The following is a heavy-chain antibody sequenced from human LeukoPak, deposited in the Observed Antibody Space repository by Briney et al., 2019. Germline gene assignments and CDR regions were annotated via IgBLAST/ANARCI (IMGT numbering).Heavy chain of an antibody. D-gene: IGHD2-15*01. J-gene: IGHJ3*02. V-gene: IGHV3-23*01. CDR1: GFTFSSYA. CDR2: ISGSGGST. Sequence: GGSLRLSCAASGFTFSSYAMSWVRQAPGKGLEWVSAISGSGGSTYYADSVKGRFTISRDNSKNTLYLQMNSLRAEDTAVYYCALDCSGGSCYLGRAFVIWGQGTMVTVSS. CDR3: ALDCSGGSCYLGRAFVI.